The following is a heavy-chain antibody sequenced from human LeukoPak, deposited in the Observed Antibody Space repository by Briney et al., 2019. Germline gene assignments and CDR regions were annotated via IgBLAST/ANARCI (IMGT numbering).Heavy chain of an antibody. Sequence: PGRSLRLSCAASGFTFSGYGMHWVRQAPGKGLEWVAVIWYDGNNKYYADSVKGRFTISRDNSKNTLYLQMNSLRAEDTAVYYCARDGGDTVTSPFDYWGQGTLVTVSS. V-gene: IGHV3-33*01. CDR2: IWYDGNNK. J-gene: IGHJ4*02. CDR1: GFTFSGYG. D-gene: IGHD4-17*01. CDR3: ARDGGDTVTSPFDY.